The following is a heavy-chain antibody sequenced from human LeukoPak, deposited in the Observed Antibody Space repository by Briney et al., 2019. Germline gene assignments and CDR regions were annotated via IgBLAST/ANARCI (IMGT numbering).Heavy chain of an antibody. CDR1: GFTVSSNY. J-gene: IGHJ3*02. D-gene: IGHD3-10*01. CDR3: VRDHNPYGSGRGAFDI. Sequence: GGSLRLSCAASGFTVSSNYMSWVRQAPGKGLEWVSVIYSGGSTYYADSVKGRFTISRDNSKNTLYLQMNSLRAEDTAVYYCVRDHNPYGSGRGAFDIWGQGTMVTVSS. V-gene: IGHV3-53*01. CDR2: IYSGGST.